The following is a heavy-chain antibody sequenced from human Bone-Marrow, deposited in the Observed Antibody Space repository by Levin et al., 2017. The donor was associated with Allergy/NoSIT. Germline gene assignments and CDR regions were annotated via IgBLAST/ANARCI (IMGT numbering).Heavy chain of an antibody. J-gene: IGHJ4*02. CDR1: GFTFSSYG. V-gene: IGHV3-30*03. CDR3: AQSTDELPVGDY. CDR2: ISYDGSNK. Sequence: PGESLKISCAASGFTFSSYGMHWVRQAPGKGLEWVAVISYDGSNKYYADSVKGRFTISRDNSKNTLYLQMNSLRAEDTAVYYCAQSTDELPVGDYWGQGTLVTVSS. D-gene: IGHD1-26*01.